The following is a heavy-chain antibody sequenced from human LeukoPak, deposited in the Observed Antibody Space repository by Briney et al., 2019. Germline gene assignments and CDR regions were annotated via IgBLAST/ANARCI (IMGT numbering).Heavy chain of an antibody. CDR2: FDPEDGET. Sequence: ASVKVSCKVSGYTLIELSMHWVRQAPGKGLEWMGGFDPEDGETIYAQKFQGRVTMTEDTSTDTAYMELSSLRSEDTAVYYCATALAAAGTIYYYYGMDVWGQGTTVTVSS. CDR1: GYTLIELS. J-gene: IGHJ6*02. V-gene: IGHV1-24*01. D-gene: IGHD6-13*01. CDR3: ATALAAAGTIYYYYGMDV.